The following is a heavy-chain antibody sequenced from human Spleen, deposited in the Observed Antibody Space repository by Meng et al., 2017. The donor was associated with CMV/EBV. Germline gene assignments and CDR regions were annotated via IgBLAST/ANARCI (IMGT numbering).Heavy chain of an antibody. CDR3: VRAKAATGTHFDY. D-gene: IGHD6-13*01. CDR1: GASAESTGYY. J-gene: IGHJ4*02. Sequence: AGASAESTGYYRVWTRQPPGRRLGWIGIIYYSGNPSYNPSLKSRVAISIDTSKNKISLKLRSVPAADTAVYYCVRAKAATGTHFDYWGQGTLVTVSS. CDR2: IYYSGNP. V-gene: IGHV4-39*01.